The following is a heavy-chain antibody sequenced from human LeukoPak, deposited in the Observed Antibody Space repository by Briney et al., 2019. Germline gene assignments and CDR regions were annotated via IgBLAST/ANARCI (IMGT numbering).Heavy chain of an antibody. CDR3: GLLWFGELP. V-gene: IGHV3-30*02. J-gene: IGHJ5*02. D-gene: IGHD3-10*01. CDR2: IRYDGSNK. CDR1: GFTFSSYG. Sequence: GESLKISCAASGFTFSSYGMHWVRQAPGKGLEWVAFIRYDGSNKYYADSVKGRFTISRDNSKNTLYLQMNSLRAEDTAVYYCGLLWFGELPWGQGTLVTVSS.